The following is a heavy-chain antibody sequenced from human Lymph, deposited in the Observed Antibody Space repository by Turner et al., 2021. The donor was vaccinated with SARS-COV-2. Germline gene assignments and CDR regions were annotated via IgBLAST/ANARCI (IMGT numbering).Heavy chain of an antibody. J-gene: IGHJ6*02. Sequence: QVQLVQSGAEVKKPGASVKVSCKASGYTFTGYYMHWVLQAPGQGLEWMGWINPNSGGTNDAQKLQGRVTMTRDTSISTAYMELSRLRSDDTAVYYCARDVERYNDFWSGYSGGYGLDVWGQGTTVTVSS. CDR1: GYTFTGYY. V-gene: IGHV1-2*02. D-gene: IGHD3-3*01. CDR3: ARDVERYNDFWSGYSGGYGLDV. CDR2: INPNSGGT.